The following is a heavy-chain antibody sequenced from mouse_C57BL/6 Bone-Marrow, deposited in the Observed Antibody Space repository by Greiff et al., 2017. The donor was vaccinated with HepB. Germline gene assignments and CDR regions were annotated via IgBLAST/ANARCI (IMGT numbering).Heavy chain of an antibody. D-gene: IGHD2-5*01. CDR3: ARDYSNFSWFAY. Sequence: QVQLQQPGAELVKPGASVKLSCKASGYTFTSYWMHWVKQRPGQGLEWIGMIHPNSGSTNYNEKFKSKAPLTVDKSSSTAYMQLSSLTSEDSAVYYCARDYSNFSWFAYWGQGTLVTVSA. CDR2: IHPNSGST. CDR1: GYTFTSYW. V-gene: IGHV1-64*01. J-gene: IGHJ3*01.